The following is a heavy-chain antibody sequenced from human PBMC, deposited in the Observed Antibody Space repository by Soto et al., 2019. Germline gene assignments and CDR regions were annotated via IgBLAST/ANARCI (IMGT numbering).Heavy chain of an antibody. D-gene: IGHD2-2*01. CDR1: GGSFSGYY. Sequence: SETLSLTCAVYGGSFSGYYWSWIRQPPGKGLEWIGEINHSGSTNYNPSLKSRVTISVDTSKNQFSLKLSSVTAADTAVYYCARGQGDCSSTSCYEDYYYYYGMDVWGQGTTVT. CDR3: ARGQGDCSSTSCYEDYYYYYGMDV. V-gene: IGHV4-34*01. CDR2: INHSGST. J-gene: IGHJ6*02.